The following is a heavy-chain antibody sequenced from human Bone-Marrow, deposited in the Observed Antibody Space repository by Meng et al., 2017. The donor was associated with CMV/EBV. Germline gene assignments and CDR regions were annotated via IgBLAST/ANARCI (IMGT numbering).Heavy chain of an antibody. D-gene: IGHD5-24*01. CDR2: ISANNGNT. CDR1: NYNFINYV. V-gene: IGHV1-18*01. J-gene: IGHJ5*02. CDR3: ARGTIRDFSALS. Sequence: ASVKVSCKASNYNFINYVISWVRQAPGQGLEWMGWISANNGNTNYAQKFQGRVTMTTHTSTSTVYMELRSLRSDDTAVYYCARGTIRDFSALSWGQGTLVTGSS.